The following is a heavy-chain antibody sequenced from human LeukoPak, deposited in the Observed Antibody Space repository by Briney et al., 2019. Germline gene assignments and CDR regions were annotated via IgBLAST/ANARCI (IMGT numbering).Heavy chain of an antibody. CDR3: ARVVDEILTGYYVSYYFDY. J-gene: IGHJ4*02. Sequence: GRSLRLSCAASGFTFSSYAMHWVRQAPGKGLEWVAVISYDGSNKYYADSVKGRFTISRDNSKNTLYLQMNSLRAEDTAVYYCARVVDEILTGYYVSYYFDYWGQGTLVTVSS. CDR1: GFTFSSYA. V-gene: IGHV3-30*04. D-gene: IGHD3-9*01. CDR2: ISYDGSNK.